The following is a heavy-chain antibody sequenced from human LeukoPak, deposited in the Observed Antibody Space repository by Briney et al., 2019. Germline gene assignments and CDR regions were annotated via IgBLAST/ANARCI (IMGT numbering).Heavy chain of an antibody. V-gene: IGHV1-2*02. D-gene: IGHD2-15*01. CDR1: GYTFTGYY. CDR2: INPNSGGT. J-gene: IGHJ4*02. CDR3: ARDPLGVVVVAATFDY. Sequence: ASVKVSCKASGYTFTGYYMHWVRQAPGQGLEWMGWINPNSGGTNYAQKFQGRVTMTRDTSISTAYMELSRLRSDDTAVCYCARDPLGVVVVAATFDYWGQGTLVTVSS.